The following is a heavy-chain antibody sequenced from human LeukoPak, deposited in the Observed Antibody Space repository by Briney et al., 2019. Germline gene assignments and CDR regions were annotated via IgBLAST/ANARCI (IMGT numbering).Heavy chain of an antibody. D-gene: IGHD3-22*01. CDR2: IKQDGSEK. J-gene: IGHJ3*02. CDR1: GFTFSSYW. CDR3: AKDLYYYDSSVGLSFSRGAFDI. V-gene: IGHV3-7*03. Sequence: PGGSLRLSCAASGFTFSSYWMSWVRQAPGKGLEWVANIKQDGSEKYYVDSVKGRFTISRDNSKNTLYLQMNSLRAEDTAVYYCAKDLYYYDSSVGLSFSRGAFDIWGQGTMVTVSS.